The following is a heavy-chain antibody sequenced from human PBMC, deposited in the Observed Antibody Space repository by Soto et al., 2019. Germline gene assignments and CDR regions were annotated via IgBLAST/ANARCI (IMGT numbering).Heavy chain of an antibody. V-gene: IGHV4-34*01. CDR1: GGSFSGYY. D-gene: IGHD3-16*02. J-gene: IGHJ5*02. CDR2: INYSGST. Sequence: PSETLSLTCAVYGGSFSGYYWSWIRQPPGKGLEWIGEINYSGSTNYNPSLKSRVTISVDTSKNQFSLKLSSVTAADTAVYYCARGTYDYIWGSYRRPNWFDPWGQGTLVTVSS. CDR3: ARGTYDYIWGSYRRPNWFDP.